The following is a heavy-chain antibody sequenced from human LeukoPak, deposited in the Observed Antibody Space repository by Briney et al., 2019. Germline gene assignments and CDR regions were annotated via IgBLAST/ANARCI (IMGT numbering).Heavy chain of an antibody. CDR2: IWYDGSSK. CDR1: GFTFSNYG. V-gene: IGHV3-33*01. CDR3: ATSREYSGYYPGH. Sequence: PGGSLRLSCAASGFTFSNYGMHWVRQAPGKGLEWVAVIWYDGSSKYYADSVKGRFTISRDNSKNTLYLQMNSLRAEDTAVYYCATSREYSGYYPGHWGQGTLV. J-gene: IGHJ4*02. D-gene: IGHD5-12*01.